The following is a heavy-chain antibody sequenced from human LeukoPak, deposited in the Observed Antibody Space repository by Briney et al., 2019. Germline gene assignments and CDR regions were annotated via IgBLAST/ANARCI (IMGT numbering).Heavy chain of an antibody. CDR2: ISSSGGTI. Sequence: GGSLRLSCAASGFTFSDYYMTWIRQAAGKGLEWVSYISSSGGTIYYGDSVEGRFTIYRDNAKNSLYLQMNSLRAEDAAVYYCARDEKKSRFGELYYYCYDMDVWGQGTTVTVSS. CDR3: ARDEKKSRFGELYYYCYDMDV. V-gene: IGHV3-11*01. D-gene: IGHD3-10*01. J-gene: IGHJ6*02. CDR1: GFTFSDYY.